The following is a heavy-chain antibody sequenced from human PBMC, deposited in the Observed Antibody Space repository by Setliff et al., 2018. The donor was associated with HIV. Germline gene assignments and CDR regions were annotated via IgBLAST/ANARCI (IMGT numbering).Heavy chain of an antibody. CDR2: MYNGGTT. J-gene: IGHJ4*02. V-gene: IGHV4-4*09. CDR3: ARSNPGITAGLLAY. Sequence: NPSETLSLTCVVSGGSMTNFYWSWIRQPPGKGLEWIGYMYNGGTTNYNPSLQGRVTMSIDTSKNQISLKLNAVTAADTAKYYCARSNPGITAGLLAYWGPGTLVTVSS. CDR1: GGSMTNFY. D-gene: IGHD6-13*01.